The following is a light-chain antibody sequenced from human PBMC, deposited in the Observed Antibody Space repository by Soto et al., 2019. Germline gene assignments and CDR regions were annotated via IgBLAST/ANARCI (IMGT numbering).Light chain of an antibody. CDR3: QQYYSYSFT. J-gene: IGKJ3*01. CDR2: AAS. Sequence: AIRMTQSPSSFSASTGDRVTITCRASQGISSYLDWYQQKPVKAPKLLIYAASTLQSGVPSRFSGSGSGTDFTLTISCLQSEDFATYSCQQYYSYSFTFGPGTKVDIK. V-gene: IGKV1-8*01. CDR1: QGISSY.